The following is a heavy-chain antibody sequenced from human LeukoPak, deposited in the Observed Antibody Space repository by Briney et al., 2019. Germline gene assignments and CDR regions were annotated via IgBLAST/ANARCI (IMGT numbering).Heavy chain of an antibody. CDR2: VYYSGST. CDR3: ARHLCGYSYGPGYYFDY. J-gene: IGHJ4*02. Sequence: SETLSLTCTVSGGSISSSSYYWGWIRQPPGKGLEWIGSVYYSGSTYYNPSLKSRVTISVDTSKNQFSLKLSSVTAADTAVYYCARHLCGYSYGPGYYFDYWGQGTLVTVSS. V-gene: IGHV4-39*01. CDR1: GGSISSSSYY. D-gene: IGHD5-18*01.